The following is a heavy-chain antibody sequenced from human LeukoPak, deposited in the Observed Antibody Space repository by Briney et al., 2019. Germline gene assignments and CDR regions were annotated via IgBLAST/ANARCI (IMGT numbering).Heavy chain of an antibody. Sequence: SETLSLTCTVSGGSVSSSNYYWSWIRQSPGKGLEWVGFFSYNVHSDYNPSLKSRVTISIDTSKNQFSLRLSSVTAADTAIYYCARVSVAGTGPDYWGQGTLATVSS. J-gene: IGHJ4*02. D-gene: IGHD6-13*01. CDR1: GGSVSSSNYY. CDR2: FSYNVHS. CDR3: ARVSVAGTGPDY. V-gene: IGHV4-61*01.